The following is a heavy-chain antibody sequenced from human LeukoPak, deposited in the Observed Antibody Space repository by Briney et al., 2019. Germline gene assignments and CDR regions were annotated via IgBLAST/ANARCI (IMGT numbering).Heavy chain of an antibody. Sequence: ASVKVSCKVSGYTLTELSMHWVRQAPGKGLEWMGGFDPEDGETIYAQKFQGRVTMTEDTSTDTAYMELSSLRSEDTAVYYCATGVITMVRGVIIKKPSYFDYWGQGTLVTVSS. J-gene: IGHJ4*02. D-gene: IGHD3-10*01. V-gene: IGHV1-24*01. CDR2: FDPEDGET. CDR1: GYTLTELS. CDR3: ATGVITMVRGVIIKKPSYFDY.